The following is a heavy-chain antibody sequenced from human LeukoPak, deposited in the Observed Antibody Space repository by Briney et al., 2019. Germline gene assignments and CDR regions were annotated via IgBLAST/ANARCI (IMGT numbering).Heavy chain of an antibody. D-gene: IGHD6-19*01. CDR3: ARGWGRVDKAVAGNYGMDV. V-gene: IGHV4-34*01. J-gene: IGHJ6*02. Sequence: PSETLSLTCAVYGGSFSGYYWSWIRQPPGKGLEWIGEINHSGSTNYNPSLKSRVTISVDTSKNQFSLKLSSVTAADTAGYYCARGWGRVDKAVAGNYGMDVWGQGTTVTVSS. CDR2: INHSGST. CDR1: GGSFSGYY.